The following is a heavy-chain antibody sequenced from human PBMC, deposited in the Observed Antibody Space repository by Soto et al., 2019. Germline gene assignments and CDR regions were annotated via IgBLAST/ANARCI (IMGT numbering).Heavy chain of an antibody. CDR3: AKDRYTVTTCDY. J-gene: IGHJ4*02. CDR2: ISFDGNNK. V-gene: IGHV3-30*18. CDR1: GFTFSNYG. Sequence: GSLRLSCTASGFTFSNYGMHWVRQAPGKGLEWAAAISFDGNNKYYADSVEGRFTISRDNSKDTLYLQMNSLRTDDTAVYYCAKDRYTVTTCDYWGQGTLVTVSS. D-gene: IGHD4-4*01.